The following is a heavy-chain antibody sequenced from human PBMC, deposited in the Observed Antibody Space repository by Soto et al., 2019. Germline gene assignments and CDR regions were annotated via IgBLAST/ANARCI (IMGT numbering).Heavy chain of an antibody. V-gene: IGHV4-4*07. CDR2: IYTSGST. CDR1: GGSISSYY. J-gene: IGHJ6*02. Sequence: TSETLSLTCTVSGGSISSYYWSWIRQPAGKGLEWIGRIYTSGSTNYNPSLKSRVTMSVDTSKNQFSLKLSSVTAADTAVYYCARDRPTTYYYYYGMDVWGQGTTVTVSS. CDR3: ARDRPTTYYYYYGMDV.